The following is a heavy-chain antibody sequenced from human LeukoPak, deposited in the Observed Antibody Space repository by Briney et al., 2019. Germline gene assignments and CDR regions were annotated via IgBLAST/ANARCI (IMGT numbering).Heavy chain of an antibody. Sequence: GGSLRLSCAGSGFTLSSYDMSWVRQAPGKGLEWVSSISGSGATTFYADSVKGRFTISRDNSKNTLYVQMNSLRADDSAVYYCAKVPSTLKYNYFGPWGQGTLVTVSS. CDR3: AKVPSTLKYNYFGP. CDR1: GFTLSSYD. CDR2: ISGSGATT. V-gene: IGHV3-23*01. D-gene: IGHD2/OR15-2a*01. J-gene: IGHJ5*02.